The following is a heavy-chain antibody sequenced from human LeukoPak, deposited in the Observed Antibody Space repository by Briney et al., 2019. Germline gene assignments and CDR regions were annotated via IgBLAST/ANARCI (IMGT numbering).Heavy chain of an antibody. V-gene: IGHV3-64D*09. CDR1: GFTFSAYA. J-gene: IGHJ4*02. CDR3: VKITSVTGGDC. CDR2: ISSNGGSS. Sequence: GGSLRLSCSASGFTFSAYAMYWVRQAPGKGLEYVSGISSNGGSSFYADSVKGRFTISRDNSKNTLYLQMSSLRSEDTAVYYCVKITSVTGGDCWGQGTRLTVSS. D-gene: IGHD1-1*01.